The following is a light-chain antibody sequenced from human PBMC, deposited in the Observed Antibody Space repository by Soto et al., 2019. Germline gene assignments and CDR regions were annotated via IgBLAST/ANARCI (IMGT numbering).Light chain of an antibody. CDR2: SAS. J-gene: IGKJ3*01. CDR1: QDSSNY. CDR3: QQLNSYLGWFT. V-gene: IGKV1-9*01. Sequence: IQLTQSPSSLSASVGNRVTITCRASQDSSNYLAWYQQKPGKAPKLLISSASTLQSGVPSRFSGSGSGTDFTLTISGLQPEDFATYYCQQLNSYLGWFTFGPGTKVDIK.